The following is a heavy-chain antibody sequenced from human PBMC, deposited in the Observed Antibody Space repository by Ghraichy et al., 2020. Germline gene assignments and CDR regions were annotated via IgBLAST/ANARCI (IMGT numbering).Heavy chain of an antibody. J-gene: IGHJ4*02. Sequence: SETLSLTCTVSGGSISSYYWSWIRQPPGKGLEWIGYFYYSGSTNYNPSLKSRVTISVDTSKNQFSLKLSSVTAADTAVYYCAREKSGSADYWGQGTLVTVSS. D-gene: IGHD1-26*01. V-gene: IGHV4-59*12. CDR1: GGSISSYY. CDR2: FYYSGST. CDR3: AREKSGSADY.